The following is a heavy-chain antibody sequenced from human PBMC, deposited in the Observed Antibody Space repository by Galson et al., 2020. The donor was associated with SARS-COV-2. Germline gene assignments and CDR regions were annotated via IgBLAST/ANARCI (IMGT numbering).Heavy chain of an antibody. D-gene: IGHD3-16*02. J-gene: IGHJ4*02. CDR3: ARGTEGRGVIDYFDY. CDR2: TYYRSQWYN. V-gene: IGHV6-1*01. CDR1: GDSVSGNSVA. Sequence: SQTLSLTCAISGDSVSGNSVAWNWIRRSPSRGLEWLGRTYYRSQWYNEYAEALKSRLIINPDTSKNQFSLHLSSVTSEDTAVYYCARGTEGRGVIDYFDYWGQGTLVTGSS.